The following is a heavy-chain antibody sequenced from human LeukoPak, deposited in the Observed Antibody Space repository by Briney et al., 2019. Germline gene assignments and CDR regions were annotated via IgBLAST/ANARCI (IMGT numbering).Heavy chain of an antibody. Sequence: SQTLSLTCTVSGGSISSGGYYWSWLRPPPGQGLEWIGYIYHSGSTYYNPSLKSLVTMSVDTSKTQFSLKLSSVTAADTAVYYCARGLERLDAFDIWGQGTMVTVSS. CDR2: IYHSGST. CDR3: ARGLERLDAFDI. V-gene: IGHV4-30-2*01. CDR1: GGSISSGGYY. J-gene: IGHJ3*02. D-gene: IGHD5-24*01.